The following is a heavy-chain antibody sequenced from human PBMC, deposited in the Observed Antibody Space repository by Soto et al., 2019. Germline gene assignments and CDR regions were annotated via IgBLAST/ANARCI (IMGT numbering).Heavy chain of an antibody. J-gene: IGHJ4*02. V-gene: IGHV3-74*01. Sequence: PGGSLRLSCAASGFPFSSYWMHWVRQAPGKGLVWVASINGNGGSTSYADSVKGRFTISRDNSKNTLYLQMNSLRVEDTAVYYCAKDRLGGNFDYWGQGTQVTVSS. CDR3: AKDRLGGNFDY. CDR2: INGNGGST. CDR1: GFPFSSYW.